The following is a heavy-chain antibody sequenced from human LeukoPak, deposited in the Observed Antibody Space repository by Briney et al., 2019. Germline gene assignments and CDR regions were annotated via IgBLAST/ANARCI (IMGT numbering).Heavy chain of an antibody. CDR1: GFTFSSYA. J-gene: IGHJ4*02. CDR2: ISGSGGST. V-gene: IGHV3-23*01. Sequence: GESLRLSCAASGFTFSSYAMSWVRQAPGKGLEWVSAISGSGGSTYYADSVKGRFTISRDNSKNTLYLQMDSLRAEDTAVYYCAKALSGWSYSPLLDYWGQGTLVTVSS. CDR3: AKALSGWSYSPLLDY. D-gene: IGHD6-19*01.